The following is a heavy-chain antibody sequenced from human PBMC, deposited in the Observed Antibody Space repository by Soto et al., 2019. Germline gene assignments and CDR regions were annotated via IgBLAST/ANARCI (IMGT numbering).Heavy chain of an antibody. V-gene: IGHV1-69*01. CDR3: ARDGRTLRYLEWPAAFDS. D-gene: IGHD3-3*01. Sequence: QVQLVQSGTEVRTPGSSVKVSCKASGDSLENLAISWVRQAPGQGFEWMGGVIPVLGTTDYAQNLQDRLTITADESTTTVVMELSSLKSEDTAVYFCARDGRTLRYLEWPAAFDSWGQGTLVTVSS. CDR2: VIPVLGTT. J-gene: IGHJ5*01. CDR1: GDSLENLA.